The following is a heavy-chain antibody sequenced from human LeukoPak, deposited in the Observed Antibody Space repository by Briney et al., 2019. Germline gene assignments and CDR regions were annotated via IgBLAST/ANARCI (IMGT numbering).Heavy chain of an antibody. J-gene: IGHJ4*02. CDR1: GGSISSYY. CDR2: IYYSGST. V-gene: IGHV4-59*01. D-gene: IGHD3-16*01. CDR3: ARWTFYFDY. Sequence: SETLSLTCTVSGGSISSYYWSWIRQPPGKGREWIGYIYYSGSTNYNPSLKSRVTISVDTSKNQFSLKLSSVTAADTAVYYCARWTFYFDYWGQGTLVTVSS.